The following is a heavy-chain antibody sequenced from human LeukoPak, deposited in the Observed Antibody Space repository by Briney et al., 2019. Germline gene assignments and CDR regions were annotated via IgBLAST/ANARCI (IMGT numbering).Heavy chain of an antibody. Sequence: SVKVSCKASGGTFSSYAISWVRQAPGQGLEWMGGIIPIFGTANYAQKFQGRVTITADESTSTAYVELSSLRSEDTAVYYCARVVVPAAIPYYYYYMDVWGKGTTVTVPS. D-gene: IGHD2-2*02. V-gene: IGHV1-69*01. J-gene: IGHJ6*03. CDR2: IIPIFGTA. CDR3: ARVVVPAAIPYYYYYMDV. CDR1: GGTFSSYA.